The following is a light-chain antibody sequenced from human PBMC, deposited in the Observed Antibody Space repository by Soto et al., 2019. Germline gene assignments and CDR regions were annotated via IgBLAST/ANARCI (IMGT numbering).Light chain of an antibody. CDR1: SNDVGGYAY. Sequence: QSALTQPASVSGSPGQSITISCTGTSNDVGGYAYVSWYQQYPGKAPKLVISEVSNRPSGVSHRFSGSRSGNTASLTISGLQAEDEADYYCVSFTTSRSYVFGTGTKVTVL. J-gene: IGLJ1*01. CDR2: EVS. V-gene: IGLV2-14*01. CDR3: VSFTTSRSYV.